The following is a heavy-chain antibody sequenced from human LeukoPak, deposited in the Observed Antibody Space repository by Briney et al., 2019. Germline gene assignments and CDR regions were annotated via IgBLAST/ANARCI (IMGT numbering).Heavy chain of an antibody. CDR1: GFTFSNYA. CDR2: VTRQAFGGRI. CDR3: TRNGRGCSSTSCYAGRFDP. V-gene: IGHV3-49*04. Sequence: SGGSLRLSCAASGFTFSNYAMNWVRQAPGKGLEWVGFVTRQAFGGRIEYAASVRGSITISRDDSKSTAYLQMNSLKTEDTAVYFCTRNGRGCSSTSCYAGRFDPWGQGTQVHVSS. J-gene: IGHJ5*02. D-gene: IGHD2-2*01.